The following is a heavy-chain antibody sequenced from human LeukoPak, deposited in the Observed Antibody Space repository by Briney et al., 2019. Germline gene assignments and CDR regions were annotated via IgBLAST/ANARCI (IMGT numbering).Heavy chain of an antibody. J-gene: IGHJ5*02. CDR2: IYYSGST. D-gene: IGHD6-19*01. CDR1: GGSISSYY. CDR3: ASVGQWLIP. V-gene: IGHV4-59*01. Sequence: SETLSLTCTVSGGSISSYYWSWIRQPPGKGLEWIGYIYYSGSTTYNPSLNSRVTISLDTSKNQFSLKLSSVTAADTAVYYCASVGQWLIPWGQGTLVTVSS.